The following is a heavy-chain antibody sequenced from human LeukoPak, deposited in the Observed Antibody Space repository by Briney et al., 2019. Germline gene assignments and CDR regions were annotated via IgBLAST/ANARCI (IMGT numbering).Heavy chain of an antibody. Sequence: ASVKVSCKASGYTFSSYGISWVRQAPGQGLEWMGWISNYNGNTNYAQKVQGRVTMTTGTSTSTAYMELRSLRSDDTALYYCARDPRYRGYCSSTSCHWMDYWGQGTLVTVSS. V-gene: IGHV1-18*04. J-gene: IGHJ4*02. CDR3: ARDPRYRGYCSSTSCHWMDY. CDR1: GYTFSSYG. CDR2: ISNYNGNT. D-gene: IGHD2-2*01.